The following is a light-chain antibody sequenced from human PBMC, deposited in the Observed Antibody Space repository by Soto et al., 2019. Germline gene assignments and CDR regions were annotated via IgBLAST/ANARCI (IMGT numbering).Light chain of an antibody. V-gene: IGLV2-23*01. CDR2: EGS. J-gene: IGLJ3*02. CDR3: CSYPSSSPWV. Sequence: QSVLTQPASVSGSPGQSITISCTGTSSDVGSYNLVSWYQQHPGKAPKLMIYEGSKRPSGVSNRFSGSKSGNTASLTISGLQAEDEADYYCCSYPSSSPWVFGGGTKLTVL. CDR1: SSDVGSYNL.